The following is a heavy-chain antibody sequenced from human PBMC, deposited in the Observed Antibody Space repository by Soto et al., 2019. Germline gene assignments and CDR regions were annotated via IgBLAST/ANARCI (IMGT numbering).Heavy chain of an antibody. V-gene: IGHV4-39*01. D-gene: IGHD4-17*01. CDR2: IYYSGST. CDR1: GGSISSSSYY. J-gene: IGHJ6*03. Sequence: PSETLSLTCTVSGGSISSSSYYWGWIRQPPGKGLEWIGSIYYSGSTYYNPSLKSRVTISVDTSKNQFSLKLSSVTAADTAVYYCARHKGYGDYGDYYYYYMDVWGKGTTVTVSS. CDR3: ARHKGYGDYGDYYYYYMDV.